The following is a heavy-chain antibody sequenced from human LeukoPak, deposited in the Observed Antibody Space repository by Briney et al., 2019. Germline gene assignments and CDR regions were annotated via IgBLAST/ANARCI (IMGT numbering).Heavy chain of an antibody. V-gene: IGHV1-2*02. CDR2: INPNSGST. CDR3: ARVSGKRYCSGGSCYYYYYYYMDV. Sequence: GASVKVSCKASGYTFTGYYMHWVRQAPGQGLEWMGWINPNSGSTNYAQKFQGRVTMTRDTSISTAYMELSRLRSDDTAVYYCARVSGKRYCSGGSCYYYYYYYMDVWGKGTTVTVSS. CDR1: GYTFTGYY. D-gene: IGHD2-15*01. J-gene: IGHJ6*03.